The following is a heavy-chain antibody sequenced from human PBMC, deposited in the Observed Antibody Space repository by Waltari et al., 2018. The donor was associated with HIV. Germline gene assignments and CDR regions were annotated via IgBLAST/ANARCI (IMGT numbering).Heavy chain of an antibody. D-gene: IGHD6-6*01. CDR1: GGSISSYY. V-gene: IGHV4-59*01. CDR3: ARVEYSSSFWFDP. J-gene: IGHJ5*02. CDR2: IYYSGST. Sequence: QVQLQESGPGLVKPSETLSLTCTVSGGSISSYYWSWIRQPPGKGLEWIGYIYYSGSTNYNPSLKSRVTISVDTSKNQFSLKLSSVTAADTAVYYCARVEYSSSFWFDPWGQGTLVTVSS.